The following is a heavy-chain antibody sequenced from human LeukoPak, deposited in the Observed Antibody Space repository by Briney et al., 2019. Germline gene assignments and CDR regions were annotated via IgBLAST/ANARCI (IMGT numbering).Heavy chain of an antibody. J-gene: IGHJ5*02. D-gene: IGHD3-16*01. Sequence: SETLSLTCTVSGGSITSGSYYWGWIRQPPGKGLEWIASIYYTGKTDYNPSLKSRATISVDKSKNQLFLKLTSVTVADTAIYYCARPGDPWGQGTLVTVSS. CDR1: GGSITSGSYY. CDR2: IYYTGKT. V-gene: IGHV4-39*01. CDR3: ARPGDP.